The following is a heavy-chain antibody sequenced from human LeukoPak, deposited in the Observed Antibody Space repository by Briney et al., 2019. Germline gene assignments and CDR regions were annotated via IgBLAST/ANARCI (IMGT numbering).Heavy chain of an antibody. CDR2: ISGSGGST. D-gene: IGHD3-22*01. J-gene: IGHJ4*02. V-gene: IGHV3-23*01. CDR1: GFTFSSYA. CDR3: AKGPGYYDSSGYAD. Sequence: PGGSLRLSCAASGFTFSSYAMSWVRQAPGKGLEWVSAISGSGGSTYYADSVKGRFTISRDNSKNTLYLQMNSLRAEDTAVYYRAKGPGYYDSSGYADWGQGTLVTVSS.